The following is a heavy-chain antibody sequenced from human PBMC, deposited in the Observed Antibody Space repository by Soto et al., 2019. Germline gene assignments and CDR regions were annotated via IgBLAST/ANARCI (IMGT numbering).Heavy chain of an antibody. D-gene: IGHD3-3*01. CDR3: ARVRRYYDFWSGYSDY. Sequence: GGSLRLSCAASGFTFSRYWMSWCRQAPGKGLEWVANIHLDGSETYYVDSVKGRFAISRDNAKNSLYLQMNSLRAEDTAVYYCARVRRYYDFWSGYSDYWGQGTLVTVSS. V-gene: IGHV3-7*03. CDR2: IHLDGSET. J-gene: IGHJ4*02. CDR1: GFTFSRYW.